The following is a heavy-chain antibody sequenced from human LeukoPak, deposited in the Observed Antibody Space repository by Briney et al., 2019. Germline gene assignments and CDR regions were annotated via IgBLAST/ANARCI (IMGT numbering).Heavy chain of an antibody. J-gene: IGHJ6*03. V-gene: IGHV7-4-1*02. Sequence: ASVKVSCKASGYTFSNYAMNWVRQAPGQGLEWIGWINTNTGNPTYAQGFTGRFVFSLDTSGSTAYLQISSLKAEDSAVYYCARRFDYSDYFNYSYYMDVWGKGTTVTVSS. CDR1: GYTFSNYA. CDR2: INTNTGNP. CDR3: ARRFDYSDYFNYSYYMDV. D-gene: IGHD4-11*01.